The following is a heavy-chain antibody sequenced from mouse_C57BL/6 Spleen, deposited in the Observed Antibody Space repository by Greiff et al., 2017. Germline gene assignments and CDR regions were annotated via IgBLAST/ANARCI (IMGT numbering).Heavy chain of an antibody. CDR2: IDPSDSYT. CDR1: GYTFTSYW. Sequence: QVQLQQPGAELVRPGTSVKLSCKASGYTFTSYWMHWVKQRPGQGLEWIGVIDPSDSYTNYNQKFKGKATLTVDTSSSTSYMQLRSLTSEDSAVYYCARGKSYYGNYCMDYWGQGTSVTVSS. D-gene: IGHD2-1*01. J-gene: IGHJ4*01. V-gene: IGHV1-59*01. CDR3: ARGKSYYGNYCMDY.